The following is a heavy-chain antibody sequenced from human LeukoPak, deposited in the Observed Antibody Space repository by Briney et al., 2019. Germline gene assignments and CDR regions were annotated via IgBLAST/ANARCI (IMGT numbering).Heavy chain of an antibody. J-gene: IGHJ4*02. CDR2: ISYDGSNK. CDR3: GRGSVGFGELNY. Sequence: PGGSLRLSCAASGFTFSSYGMHWVRHAPGKGLEGVAVISYDGSNKFYADSVKGRFTLSRDNSKNTLYLQMNSLRIEDTAVYYCGRGSVGFGELNYWGQGTLVTVSS. D-gene: IGHD3-10*01. V-gene: IGHV3-30*19. CDR1: GFTFSSYG.